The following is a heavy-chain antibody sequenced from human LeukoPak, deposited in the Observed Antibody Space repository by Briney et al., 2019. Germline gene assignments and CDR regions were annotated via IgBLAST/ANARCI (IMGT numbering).Heavy chain of an antibody. Sequence: SVKVSCKASGGTFSSYAISWVRQAPGQGLEWMGGIIPIFGTANYAQKFQGRVTITADESTSTAYMELSRLRSDDTAVYYCARLADCSSSSCRSFDYWGQGTLVTVSS. V-gene: IGHV1-69*13. D-gene: IGHD2-2*01. CDR3: ARLADCSSSSCRSFDY. J-gene: IGHJ4*02. CDR1: GGTFSSYA. CDR2: IIPIFGTA.